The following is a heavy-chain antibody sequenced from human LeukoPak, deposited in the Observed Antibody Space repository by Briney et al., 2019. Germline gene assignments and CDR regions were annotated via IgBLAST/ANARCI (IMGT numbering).Heavy chain of an antibody. D-gene: IGHD6-19*01. CDR1: GFTFSSYA. CDR3: AKDPLAYNSGWYYFDY. V-gene: IGHV3-30*02. Sequence: GGSLRLSCVASGFTFSSYAMHWVRQAPGKGLEWVAFIRYDGTNNYYVDSVKGRLTISRDDSKNTLYLQMNSLRTEDTAVYYCAKDPLAYNSGWYYFDYWGQGTLVTVSS. J-gene: IGHJ4*02. CDR2: IRYDGTNN.